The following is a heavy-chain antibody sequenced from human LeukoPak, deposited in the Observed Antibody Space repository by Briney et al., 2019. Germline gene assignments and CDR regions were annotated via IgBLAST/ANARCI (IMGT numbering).Heavy chain of an antibody. Sequence: GGTLRLSCAASGFTFSSYSINWVRQAPGKGLEWVSYISSSSSTIYYADSVKGRFTISRDNAKNSLYLQMNSLRDEDTAVYYCARDGGSAAAGPTPFDYWGQGTLDPVSS. CDR2: ISSSSSTI. D-gene: IGHD6-13*01. CDR1: GFTFSSYS. J-gene: IGHJ4*02. V-gene: IGHV3-48*02. CDR3: ARDGGSAAAGPTPFDY.